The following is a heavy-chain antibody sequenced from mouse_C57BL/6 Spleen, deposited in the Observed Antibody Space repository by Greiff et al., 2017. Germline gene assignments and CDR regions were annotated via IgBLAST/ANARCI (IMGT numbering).Heavy chain of an antibody. J-gene: IGHJ3*01. V-gene: IGHV5-17*01. CDR1: GFTFSDYG. CDR2: ISSGSCTI. Sequence: EVKLVESGGGLVKPGGSLKLSCAASGFTFSDYGMHWVRQAPEKGLEWVAYISSGSCTIYYADTVKGRFTISRDNAKNTLFLQMTSLRSEDTAMYYCARSLITTEAPFAYWGQGTLVTVSA. D-gene: IGHD1-1*01. CDR3: ARSLITTEAPFAY.